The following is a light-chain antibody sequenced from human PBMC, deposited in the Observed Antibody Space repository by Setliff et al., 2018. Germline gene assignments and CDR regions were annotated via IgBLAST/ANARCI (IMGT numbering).Light chain of an antibody. CDR2: GVS. CDR3: SSYAGSNNFV. CDR1: SSDVGGYNY. V-gene: IGLV2-14*03. Sequence: QSALAQPASVSGSPGQSITISCTGTSSDVGGYNYVSWYQQHPGKAPKLMIYGVSNRPSGVSNRFSGSKSGNTASLTISGLQAEDEADYYCSSYAGSNNFVFGTGTKVTVL. J-gene: IGLJ1*01.